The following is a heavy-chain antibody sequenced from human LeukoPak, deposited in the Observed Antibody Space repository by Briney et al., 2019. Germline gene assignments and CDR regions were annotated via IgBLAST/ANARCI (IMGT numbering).Heavy chain of an antibody. CDR1: GFTFSSCG. CDR2: ISYDGSNK. J-gene: IGHJ4*02. V-gene: IGHV3-30*03. CDR3: ARDQAGTRRGAPYPVDY. D-gene: IGHD3-10*01. Sequence: PGGSLRLSCAASGFTFSSCGMHWVRQAPGKGLEWVAVISYDGSNKYYADSVKGRFTISRDNSKNSLYLQMNSLRAEDTAVYYCARDQAGTRRGAPYPVDYWGQGTLVTVSS.